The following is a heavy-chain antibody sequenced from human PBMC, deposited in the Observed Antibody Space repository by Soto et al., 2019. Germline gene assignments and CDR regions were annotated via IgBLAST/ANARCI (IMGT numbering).Heavy chain of an antibody. V-gene: IGHV3-21*01. D-gene: IGHD2-21*02. Sequence: GGSLRLSCEASGFSFSAYSMHWVRQSPGKGLEWVSSIGRRSDIYYADSVKGRFTISRDNAKNSVSLQMNSLRDEDTAVYYCAREETAWPLAYGLDVWGQGTTVTVSS. J-gene: IGHJ6*02. CDR1: GFSFSAYS. CDR3: AREETAWPLAYGLDV. CDR2: IGRRSDI.